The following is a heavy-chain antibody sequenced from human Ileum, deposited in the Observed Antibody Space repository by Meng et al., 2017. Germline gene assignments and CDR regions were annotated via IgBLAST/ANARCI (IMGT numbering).Heavy chain of an antibody. CDR3: AASLDGNRFDP. D-gene: IGHD1-26*01. J-gene: IGHJ5*02. V-gene: IGHV4-30-4*01. CDR1: GGSISSGDYY. Sequence: VQLQESGPGLVKSSQTLSPTRTVSGGSISSGDYYWSWIRQPPGKGLEWIGYIFDTGPPSYSPPLRSRLSISMDTSKNQFSLRLTSVSAADTAVYYCAASLDGNRFDPWGQGTLVTVSS. CDR2: IFDTGPP.